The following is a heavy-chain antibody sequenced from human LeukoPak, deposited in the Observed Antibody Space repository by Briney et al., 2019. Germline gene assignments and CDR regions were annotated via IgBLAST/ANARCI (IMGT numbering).Heavy chain of an antibody. CDR2: MNTDGSAT. D-gene: IGHD6-6*01. Sequence: GGSLRLSCAASGFTFSSYWMNWVRQAPGKGLVWVSRMNTDGSATSYVDSVKGRFTISRDNAKNTLYLQMNSLGAEDTAVYYCARYSHGSSDYWGQGTLDTVSS. V-gene: IGHV3-74*01. CDR3: ARYSHGSSDY. CDR1: GFTFSSYW. J-gene: IGHJ4*02.